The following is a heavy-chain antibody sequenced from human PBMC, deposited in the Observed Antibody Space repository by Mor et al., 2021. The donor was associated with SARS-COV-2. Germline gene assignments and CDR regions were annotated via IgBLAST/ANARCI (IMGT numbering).Heavy chain of an antibody. Sequence: ARGQRLEWIGWIVVGSGNTNYAQKFQERVTITRDMSTSTAYMELSSLRSEDTAVYYCAAYPAKGGDYGPSFGDYWGQGTLV. CDR2: IVVGSGNT. D-gene: IGHD4-17*01. J-gene: IGHJ4*02. CDR3: AAYPAKGGDYGPSFGDY. V-gene: IGHV1-58*01.